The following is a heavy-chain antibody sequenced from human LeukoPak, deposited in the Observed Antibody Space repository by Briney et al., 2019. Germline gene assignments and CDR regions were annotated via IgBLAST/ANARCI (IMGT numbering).Heavy chain of an antibody. CDR2: INPNSGGT. J-gene: IGHJ5*02. Sequence: ASVKVSCKASGYTFTGYYMHWVRQAPGQGLEWMGWINPNSGGTNYAQKFQGRVTMTRDTSISTAYVELSRLRSDDTAVYYCARESIEDYYDSSGYQYNWFDPWGQGTLVTVSS. CDR3: ARESIEDYYDSSGYQYNWFDP. D-gene: IGHD3-22*01. CDR1: GYTFTGYY. V-gene: IGHV1-2*02.